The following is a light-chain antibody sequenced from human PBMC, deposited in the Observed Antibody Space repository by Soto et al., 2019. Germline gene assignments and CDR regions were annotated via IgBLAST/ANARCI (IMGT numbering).Light chain of an antibody. CDR2: EVS. CDR1: SSDVGGYNY. V-gene: IGLV2-14*01. Sequence: QSVLTQPASVSGSPGQSITISCTGTSSDVGGYNYVSWYQQHPGKAPKLMIYEVSNRPSGVSNRFSASKSGNTASLTISGLQAEDEADYYCSSYKTSNTCVSGTGGQVTVL. J-gene: IGLJ1*01. CDR3: SSYKTSNTCV.